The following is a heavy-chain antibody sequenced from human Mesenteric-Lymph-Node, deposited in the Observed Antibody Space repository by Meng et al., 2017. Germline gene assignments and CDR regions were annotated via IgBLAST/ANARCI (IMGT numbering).Heavy chain of an antibody. Sequence: GGSLRLSCAASGFTVSSNYMSWVRQAPGKGLEWVSVIYSGGSTYYADSVKGRFTISRDNAKNSLYLQMNSLRAEDTAVYYCARDQYGSGAAAGTPGLDAFDIWGQGTMVTVSS. J-gene: IGHJ3*02. D-gene: IGHD6-13*01. CDR3: ARDQYGSGAAAGTPGLDAFDI. CDR1: GFTVSSNY. CDR2: IYSGGST. V-gene: IGHV3-66*01.